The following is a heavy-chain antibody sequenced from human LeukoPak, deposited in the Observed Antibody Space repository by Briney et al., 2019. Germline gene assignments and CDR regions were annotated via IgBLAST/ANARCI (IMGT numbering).Heavy chain of an antibody. CDR2: IYQSGST. CDR3: ARDPVSSSGYY. V-gene: IGHV4-38-2*02. D-gene: IGHD3-22*01. Sequence: SETLSLTCTVSGYSISSGYYWGWIRQPPGKGLEWIGSIYQSGSTYYNPSLKSRVTISVDTSKNQFSLKLSSVTAADTAVYYCARDPVSSSGYYWGQGTLVTVSS. J-gene: IGHJ4*02. CDR1: GYSISSGYY.